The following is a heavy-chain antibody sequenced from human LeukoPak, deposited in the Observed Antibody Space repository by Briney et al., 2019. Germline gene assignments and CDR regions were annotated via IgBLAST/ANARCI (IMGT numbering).Heavy chain of an antibody. CDR1: GFTFSSYS. Sequence: KPGGSLRLSCAASGFTFSSYSMTWVRQAPGKGLEWVSSISSSSSYIYYADSVKGRFTISRDNAKNSLYLQMNSLRAEDTAVYYCARGPGRIYCSGGSCYEMAAFDIWGQGTMVTVSS. D-gene: IGHD2-15*01. V-gene: IGHV3-21*01. CDR2: ISSSSSYI. CDR3: ARGPGRIYCSGGSCYEMAAFDI. J-gene: IGHJ3*02.